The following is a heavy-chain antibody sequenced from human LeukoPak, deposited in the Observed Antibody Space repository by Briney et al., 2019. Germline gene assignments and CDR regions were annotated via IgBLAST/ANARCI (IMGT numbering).Heavy chain of an antibody. V-gene: IGHV1-8*01. J-gene: IGHJ4*02. Sequence: ASVKVSFEASVYTYTSYHINWVRQATGQGLEWMGWMNPNSGNTGYAQKFQGRVTMTRNTSISTAYMELSSLRSEDTAVYYCGRGFVGSNWNPCGYWGQGTLVTVSS. D-gene: IGHD1-20*01. CDR1: VYTYTSYH. CDR2: MNPNSGNT. CDR3: GRGFVGSNWNPCGY.